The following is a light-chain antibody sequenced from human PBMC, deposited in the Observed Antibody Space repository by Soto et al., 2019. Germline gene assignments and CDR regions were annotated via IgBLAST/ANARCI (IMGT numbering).Light chain of an antibody. CDR2: GAS. J-gene: IGKJ1*01. CDR3: QQYGSSGT. V-gene: IGKV3-20*01. CDR1: QSVSNNY. Sequence: DIVLTQSPGTLSLSPGDRATLSCRASQSVSNNYLAWYQQKPGQAPRLLIYGASNMDTGIPDRFSGSGSGTDFTLTISRLEPEDFEVYYCQQYGSSGTFGQGTKVEI.